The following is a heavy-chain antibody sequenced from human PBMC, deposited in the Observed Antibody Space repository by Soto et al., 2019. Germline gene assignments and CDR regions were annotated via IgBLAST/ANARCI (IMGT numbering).Heavy chain of an antibody. J-gene: IGHJ4*02. CDR3: ARGRNYGDYDY. CDR1: CGSISSGGYS. CDR2: IYHSGST. V-gene: IGHV4-30-2*01. D-gene: IGHD4-17*01. Sequence: SETLSLTCAVSCGSISSGGYSWSWIRQPPGKGLEWIGYIYHSGSTYYNPSLKSRVTISVDRSKNQFSLKLSSVTAADTAVYYCARGRNYGDYDYWGQGTLVTVSS.